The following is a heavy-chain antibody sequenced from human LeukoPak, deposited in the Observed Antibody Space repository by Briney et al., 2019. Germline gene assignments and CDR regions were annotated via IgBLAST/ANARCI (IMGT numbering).Heavy chain of an antibody. CDR3: ARQDVATFGNYFDY. D-gene: IGHD2-15*01. V-gene: IGHV4-39*01. CDR1: GGSTSSSTHY. Sequence: SETLSLTCTVSGGSTSSSTHYWAWIRQPPGKGLEWIGGIYYIGNTYYNPSLKSRVTISVDTSKNQFSLKLSSVTATDTAVHYCARQDVATFGNYFDYWGQGTLVTVSS. CDR2: IYYIGNT. J-gene: IGHJ4*02.